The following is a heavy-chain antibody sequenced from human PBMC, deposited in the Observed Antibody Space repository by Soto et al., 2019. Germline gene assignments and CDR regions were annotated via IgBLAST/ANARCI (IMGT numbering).Heavy chain of an antibody. CDR1: GYTFARSS. J-gene: IGHJ6*03. Sequence: GESLKISCKASGYTFARSSIGWVRQMPGKGLEWMGIIYPANSETTYSPSFQGQVTISADMSISTAYLQWSSLKASDTAMYYCARLGVGSSSSSYYYYMDGWGKGTTVTFSS. CDR3: ARLGVGSSSSSYYYYMDG. D-gene: IGHD6-6*01. CDR2: IYPANSET. V-gene: IGHV5-51*01.